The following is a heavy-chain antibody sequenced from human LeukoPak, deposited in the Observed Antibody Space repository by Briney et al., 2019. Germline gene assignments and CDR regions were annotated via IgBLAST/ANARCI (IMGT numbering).Heavy chain of an antibody. V-gene: IGHV3-23*01. Sequence: GGSLRLSCAASGFTFSSYAMSWVRQAPGKGLEWVSAISGSDGSTYYADSVKGRFTISRDNAKNSLYLQMNSLRAEDTAVYYCARGGSGASSDYWGQGTLVTVSS. D-gene: IGHD2-15*01. J-gene: IGHJ4*02. CDR2: ISGSDGST. CDR3: ARGGSGASSDY. CDR1: GFTFSSYA.